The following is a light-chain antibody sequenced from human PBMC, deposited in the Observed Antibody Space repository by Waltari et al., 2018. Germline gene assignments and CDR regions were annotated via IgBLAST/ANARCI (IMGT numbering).Light chain of an antibody. CDR3: SSYTSSNTVV. J-gene: IGLJ2*01. CDR1: SSDVGGYNY. CDR2: DVS. Sequence: HSALTQPASVSGSPGQSITIPCSGSSSDVGGYNYVSWYLQYSGQAPKLIIYDVSQRPSEISDRFSGSKSGSTASLTISGLQAEDEADYYCSSYTSSNTVVFGGGTKVTVL. V-gene: IGLV2-14*03.